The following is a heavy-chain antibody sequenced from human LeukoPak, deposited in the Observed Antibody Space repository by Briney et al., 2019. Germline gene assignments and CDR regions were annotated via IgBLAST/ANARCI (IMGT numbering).Heavy chain of an antibody. CDR2: IYYTGST. CDR1: GDSISSYY. Sequence: SETLSLTCAVSGDSISSYYWSWIRQPPGKGLEWIGYIYYTGSTNYNPSLKSRVTISVDTSKNQFSLKLSSVTAADTAVYYCARGDSVVVPAAERYFDYWGQGTLVTVPS. D-gene: IGHD2-2*01. V-gene: IGHV4-59*12. CDR3: ARGDSVVVPAAERYFDY. J-gene: IGHJ4*02.